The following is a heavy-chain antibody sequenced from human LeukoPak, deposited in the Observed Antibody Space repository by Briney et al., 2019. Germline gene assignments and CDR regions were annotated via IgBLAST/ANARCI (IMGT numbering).Heavy chain of an antibody. J-gene: IGHJ4*02. D-gene: IGHD5-12*01. Sequence: QPGGSLRLSCAASGFTLSNYWMHWVRQAPGKGLVWVSRISDADGSITNYADSVRGRFAISRDTAKNTLYLQMNSLGAEDTAVYYCARDVVATIRYYFDYWGQGALVTVSS. CDR1: GFTLSNYW. V-gene: IGHV3-74*01. CDR3: ARDVVATIRYYFDY. CDR2: ISDADGSIT.